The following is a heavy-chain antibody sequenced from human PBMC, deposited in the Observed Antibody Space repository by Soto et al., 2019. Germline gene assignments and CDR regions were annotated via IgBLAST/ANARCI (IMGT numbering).Heavy chain of an antibody. V-gene: IGHV4-59*01. CDR1: GGSISGSY. D-gene: IGHD6-19*01. CDR3: ARSVAVPGARIDY. J-gene: IGHJ4*02. Sequence: SETLSLTCSVSGGSISGSYWSWIRQSPGKGLEWLGYVYYTGSTNYSPSLRSRVSISVDTSKNEFSLRLSSVTAAATAVCFCARSVAVPGARIDYWGQGTQVTVSS. CDR2: VYYTGST.